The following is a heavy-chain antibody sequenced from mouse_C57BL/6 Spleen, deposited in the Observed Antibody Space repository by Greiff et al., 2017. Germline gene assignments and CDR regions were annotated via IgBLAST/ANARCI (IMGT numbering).Heavy chain of an antibody. V-gene: IGHV1-74*01. J-gene: IGHJ4*01. CDR3: AIHYYYGNLYAMDY. D-gene: IGHD1-1*01. Sequence: QVQLQQPGAELVKPGASVKVSCKASGYTFTSYWMHWVKQRPGQGLEWIGRIHPSDSDTNYNQKFKGKATLTVDKSSSTAYMQLSSLTSEDSAVYYCAIHYYYGNLYAMDYWGQGTSVTVSS. CDR1: GYTFTSYW. CDR2: IHPSDSDT.